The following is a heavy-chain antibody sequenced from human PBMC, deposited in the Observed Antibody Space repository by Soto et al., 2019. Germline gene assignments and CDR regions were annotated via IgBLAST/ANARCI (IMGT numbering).Heavy chain of an antibody. V-gene: IGHV3-23*01. Sequence: PGGSLRLSCAASGFTFSSYAMFWVRQTPGKGLEWVSSISGSGDRTNYADFVKGRFTISRDNSKNTLYLEMNSLRAEDTAIYYCAKDHPHTIFGVVQRTFDPWGQGALVTVS. CDR2: ISGSGDRT. D-gene: IGHD3-3*01. J-gene: IGHJ5*02. CDR1: GFTFSSYA. CDR3: AKDHPHTIFGVVQRTFDP.